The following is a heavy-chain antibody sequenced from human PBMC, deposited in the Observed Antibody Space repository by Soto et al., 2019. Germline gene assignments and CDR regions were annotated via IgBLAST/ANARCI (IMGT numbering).Heavy chain of an antibody. CDR3: AKQRAGFGSGSDTYYFDY. Sequence: EVQLLESGGGLVQPGGSLRISCIGSGFTFSSNAMRWVRQAPGKGLEWVSAISGSGGTTYYADSVKGRFAVSRDKSKNTLYLQMHSLRAEDTAVYYCAKQRAGFGSGSDTYYFDYWGQGTLVTVSS. D-gene: IGHD3-10*01. CDR1: GFTFSSNA. CDR2: ISGSGGTT. V-gene: IGHV3-23*01. J-gene: IGHJ4*02.